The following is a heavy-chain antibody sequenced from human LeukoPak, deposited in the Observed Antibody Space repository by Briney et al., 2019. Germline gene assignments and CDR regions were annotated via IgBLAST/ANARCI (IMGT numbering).Heavy chain of an antibody. Sequence: ASVNVSCTASGYTFTSNYIRWVRQAPGQGLEWMGMIYPRDGSTSYAQKFQGRVTVTRDTSTSTVHMELSGLRSEDTAVYYCARDQEAFDYWGQGTLVTVSS. CDR3: ARDQEAFDY. V-gene: IGHV1-46*01. CDR1: GYTFTSNY. CDR2: IYPRDGST. J-gene: IGHJ4*02.